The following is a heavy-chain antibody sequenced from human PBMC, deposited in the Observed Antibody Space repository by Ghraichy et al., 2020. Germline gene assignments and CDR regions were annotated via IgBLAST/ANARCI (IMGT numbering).Heavy chain of an antibody. J-gene: IGHJ4*02. D-gene: IGHD3-9*01. V-gene: IGHV4-39*01. Sequence: SETLSLTCSVSGGSISSSRYFWGWIRQPPGQGLEWIGSIYYSGSTYYNPSLKSRVTISVDTSKNQLSLKLSSVTAADTAVFYCATRSRRYDILTGYYFDYWGQGTLVTV. CDR2: IYYSGST. CDR1: GGSISSSRYF. CDR3: ATRSRRYDILTGYYFDY.